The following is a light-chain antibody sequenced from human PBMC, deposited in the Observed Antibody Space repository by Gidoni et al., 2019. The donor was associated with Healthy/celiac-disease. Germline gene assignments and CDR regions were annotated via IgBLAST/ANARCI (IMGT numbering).Light chain of an antibody. J-gene: IGKJ1*01. CDR1: QSISSW. Sequence: DLQMPPSPSPLSASVGDRVTITCRASQSISSWLAWYQQKPGKAPKLLIYDASSLESGVPSRCSGSGSGTEFTLTISSLQPDDFATYYCQQYNSYSTFGQGTKVEIK. CDR2: DAS. V-gene: IGKV1-5*01. CDR3: QQYNSYST.